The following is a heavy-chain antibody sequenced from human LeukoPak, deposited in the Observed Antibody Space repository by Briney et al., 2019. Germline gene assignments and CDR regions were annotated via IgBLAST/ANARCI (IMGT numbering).Heavy chain of an antibody. CDR2: ISGSGTNT. CDR1: GFTFSHYA. D-gene: IGHD5-12*01. V-gene: IGHV3-23*01. Sequence: GGSLRLSCAVSGFTFSHYAMYWVRQTPGKGLEWVSTISGSGTNTYYADSLKGRFAISRDNSKNTLYLQMNSLRADDTAVYYCTRSFRGYDFYYFDYWGQGILVTVSS. J-gene: IGHJ4*02. CDR3: TRSFRGYDFYYFDY.